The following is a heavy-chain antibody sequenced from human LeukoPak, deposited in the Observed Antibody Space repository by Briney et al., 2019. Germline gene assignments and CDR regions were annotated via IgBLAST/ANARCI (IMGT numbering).Heavy chain of an antibody. J-gene: IGHJ5*02. Sequence: GASVKVSCKASGYTFTGHYMHWVRQATGQGLEWMGWMNPNSGNTGYAQKFQGRVTMTRDTSISTAYMELSRLRSDDTAVYYCARGYCSGGSCYSVENWFDPWGQGTLVTVSS. D-gene: IGHD2-15*01. CDR1: GYTFTGHY. CDR2: MNPNSGNT. V-gene: IGHV1-2*02. CDR3: ARGYCSGGSCYSVENWFDP.